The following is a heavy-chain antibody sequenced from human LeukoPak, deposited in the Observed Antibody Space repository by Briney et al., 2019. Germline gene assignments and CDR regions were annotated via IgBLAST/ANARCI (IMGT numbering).Heavy chain of an antibody. CDR2: IWYDGSNK. J-gene: IGHJ4*02. CDR1: RFTFISYG. CDR3: AKETGYFDH. Sequence: GRSLRLSCEASRFTFISYGMHWVRQAPGKGLEWVAVIWYDGSNKYYADSVKGRFTISRDNSKNTLYLQMNSLRAEDTAVYYCAKETGYFDHWGQGTLVTVSS. D-gene: IGHD7-27*01. V-gene: IGHV3-33*06.